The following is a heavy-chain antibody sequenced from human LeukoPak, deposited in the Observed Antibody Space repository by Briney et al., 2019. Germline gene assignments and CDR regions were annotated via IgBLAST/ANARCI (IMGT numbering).Heavy chain of an antibody. CDR1: GGSISSYY. V-gene: IGHV4-59*01. CDR3: ARLYRSSSWYAFDI. D-gene: IGHD6-13*01. J-gene: IGHJ3*02. Sequence: PSETLSFTCTVSGGSISSYYWSWIRQPPGKGLEWIGYIYYSGSTNYNPSLKSRVTISVDTSKNQFSLKLSSVTAADTAVYYCARLYRSSSWYAFDIWGQGTMVTVSS. CDR2: IYYSGST.